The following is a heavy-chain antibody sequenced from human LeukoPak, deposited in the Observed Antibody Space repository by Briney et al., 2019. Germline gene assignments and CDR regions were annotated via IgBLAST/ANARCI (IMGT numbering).Heavy chain of an antibody. V-gene: IGHV3-23*01. D-gene: IGHD3-10*01. CDR1: GFTFSNYA. CDR2: IRGSGDYT. Sequence: GGSLRLSCAASGFTFSNYAMNWVRQATGKGLEWVSAIRGSGDYTYDADSVKGRFTISRDNSKNTLYLQMNSLRVEDTAMYYSVKDYNPTMVRGPMGYFDYWGQGTLVTVSS. J-gene: IGHJ4*02. CDR3: VKDYNPTMVRGPMGYFDY.